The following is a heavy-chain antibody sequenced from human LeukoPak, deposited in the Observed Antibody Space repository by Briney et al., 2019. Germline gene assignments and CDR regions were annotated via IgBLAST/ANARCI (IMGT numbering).Heavy chain of an antibody. J-gene: IGHJ4*02. CDR3: ATYRQVLLPFES. CDR2: ISTSGVST. CDR1: GFTFSSYA. D-gene: IGHD2-8*02. Sequence: PGGSLRLSCAASGFTFSSYAMSWVRQAPGKGLEWVSAISTSGVSTHYADSVKGRFTISIDNSKNTLYLQMNSLRAEDTAIYYCATYRQVLLPFESWGQGTLVTVSS. V-gene: IGHV3-23*01.